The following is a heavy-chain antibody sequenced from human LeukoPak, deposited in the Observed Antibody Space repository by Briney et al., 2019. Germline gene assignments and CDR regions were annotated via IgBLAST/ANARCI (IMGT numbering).Heavy chain of an antibody. D-gene: IGHD3-22*01. CDR1: GGSISSGDYY. CDR3: AREAYYYDSSGYRVQRYFDY. Sequence: TLSLTCPVSGGSISSGDYYWSWICQPPGKGLEWIGYIYYSGSTYYNPSLKSRVTISVDTSKNQFSLKLSSVTAADTAVYYCAREAYYYDSSGYRVQRYFDYWGQGTLVTVSS. CDR2: IYYSGST. V-gene: IGHV4-30-4*01. J-gene: IGHJ4*02.